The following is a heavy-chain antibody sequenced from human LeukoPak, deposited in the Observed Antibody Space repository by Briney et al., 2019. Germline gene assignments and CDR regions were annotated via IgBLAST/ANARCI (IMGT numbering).Heavy chain of an antibody. V-gene: IGHV3-48*01. Sequence: GGTLRLSCAASGFTFSSYGMSWVRQAPGKGLEWVSYIRSTGTTTYHADSVKGRFAISRDNAKNSLYLQMNSLGVEDTAVYYCARGRGALGYMDVWGKGTTVTVSS. J-gene: IGHJ6*03. CDR1: GFTFSSYG. D-gene: IGHD3-10*01. CDR3: ARGRGALGYMDV. CDR2: IRSTGTTT.